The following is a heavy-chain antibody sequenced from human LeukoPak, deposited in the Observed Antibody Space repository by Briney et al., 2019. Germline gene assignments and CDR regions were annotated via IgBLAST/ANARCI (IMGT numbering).Heavy chain of an antibody. D-gene: IGHD3-22*01. J-gene: IGHJ4*02. CDR2: INPNSGGT. CDR1: GYTFTGYY. V-gene: IGHV1-2*02. Sequence: GASVKVSCKASGYTFTGYYMHWVRQAPGQGLEWMGWINPNSGGTNYAQKFQGRVTMTRDTSIGTAYMELSRLRSDDTAVYYCASLRYYYDSSGYYYFDYWGQGTLVTVSS. CDR3: ASLRYYYDSSGYYYFDY.